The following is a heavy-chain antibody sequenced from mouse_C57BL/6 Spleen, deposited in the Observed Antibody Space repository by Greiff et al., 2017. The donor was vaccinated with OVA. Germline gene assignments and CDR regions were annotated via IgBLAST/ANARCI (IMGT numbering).Heavy chain of an antibody. J-gene: IGHJ2*01. CDR1: GYTFTSYW. CDR2: IYPGSGST. Sequence: QVQLQQSGAELVKPGASVKMSCKASGYTFTSYWITWVKQRPGQGLEWIGDIYPGSGSTNYNEKFKSKATLTVDTSSSTAYMQLSSLTSEDSAVYYCACSYYYGSSYGYWGQGTTLTVSS. CDR3: ACSYYYGSSYGY. D-gene: IGHD1-1*01. V-gene: IGHV1-55*01.